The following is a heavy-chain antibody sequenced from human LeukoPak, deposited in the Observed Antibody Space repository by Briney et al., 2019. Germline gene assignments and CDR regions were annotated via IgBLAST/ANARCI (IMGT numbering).Heavy chain of an antibody. D-gene: IGHD3-22*01. CDR1: GGSISSSSYY. J-gene: IGHJ4*02. Sequence: TSETLSLTCTVSGGSISSSSYYWGWIRQPPGKGLEWIGSIYYSGSTNYNPSLKSRVTISVDTSKNQFSLKLSSVTAADTAVYYCASYYYDSSGYYLDYWGQGTLVTVSS. CDR2: IYYSGST. CDR3: ASYYYDSSGYYLDY. V-gene: IGHV4-39*07.